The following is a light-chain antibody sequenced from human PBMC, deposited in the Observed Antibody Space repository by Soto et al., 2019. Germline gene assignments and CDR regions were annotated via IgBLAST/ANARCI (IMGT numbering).Light chain of an antibody. CDR1: SSDVGDYNY. J-gene: IGLJ2*01. Sequence: QSALTQPASVSGSPGQSITISCTGTSSDVGDYNYVSWYQQHPGKAPKLIIYEVSHRLSGVSNRFSGSKSGHTASLPISGLQDEDEADYYCSSYISNSIVVFGGGTKVTVL. V-gene: IGLV2-14*01. CDR3: SSYISNSIVV. CDR2: EVS.